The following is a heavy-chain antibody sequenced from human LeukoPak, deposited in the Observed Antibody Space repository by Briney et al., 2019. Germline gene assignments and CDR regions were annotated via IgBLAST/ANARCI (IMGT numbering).Heavy chain of an antibody. V-gene: IGHV3-74*01. D-gene: IGHD2-2*02. CDR3: GGYCSSTTCYMRDY. Sequence: GGSLRLSCAASGFTFSTYWMHWVRQAPGKGLVWVSRINTDGSNTGYADSVKGRFTISRDSAKNTLFLQMNSLRAEDTAVYFCGGYCSSTTCYMRDYWGQGTLVTVSS. CDR1: GFTFSTYW. CDR2: INTDGSNT. J-gene: IGHJ4*02.